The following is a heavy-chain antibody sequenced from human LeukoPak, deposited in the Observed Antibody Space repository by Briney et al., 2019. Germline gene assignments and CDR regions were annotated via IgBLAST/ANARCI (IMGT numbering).Heavy chain of an antibody. CDR2: INHSVRT. CDR1: GGSLSGYY. D-gene: IGHD6-6*01. Sequence: PSETLSLTCAVYGGSLSGYYWSWIRQPPGEGLEWIGEINHSVRTNYNPPLKGRVTISVDTSKNQFSLKLSSVTAAATAVYYCARGGQLVRSDTDWGQGTLVTVSS. CDR3: ARGGQLVRSDTD. V-gene: IGHV4-34*01. J-gene: IGHJ1*01.